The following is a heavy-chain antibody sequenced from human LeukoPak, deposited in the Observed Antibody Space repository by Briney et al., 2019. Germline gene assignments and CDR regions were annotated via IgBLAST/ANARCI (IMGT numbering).Heavy chain of an antibody. CDR2: IWFDRNTK. J-gene: IGHJ3*02. D-gene: IGHD4-23*01. Sequence: GGSLRLSCAASGFTFSTYGMHWVRQAPGKGLEWVAVIWFDRNTKYYADSVKGRFTISRDNSKNTLYLQMNSLRAEDTAVYYCARDARYSGNSYDAFDIWGQGTMVTVSS. CDR1: GFTFSTYG. CDR3: ARDARYSGNSYDAFDI. V-gene: IGHV3-33*01.